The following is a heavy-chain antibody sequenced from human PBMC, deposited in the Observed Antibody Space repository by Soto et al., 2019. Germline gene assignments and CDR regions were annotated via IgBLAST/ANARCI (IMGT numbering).Heavy chain of an antibody. CDR1: GGSITRNTHY. CDR2: ILYSGST. J-gene: IGHJ4*02. Sequence: QLQLQESGPGLVKPSETLSLTCIVSGGSITRNTHYWGWIRQSPGKGLEWIGSILYSGSTNYNPALKSRVTLSVETSKNQFSLNISSVTAADTAVYCCARLGTSGWYQGSYFDYWGQGTLVTVSA. V-gene: IGHV4-39*01. CDR3: ARLGTSGWYQGSYFDY. D-gene: IGHD6-19*01.